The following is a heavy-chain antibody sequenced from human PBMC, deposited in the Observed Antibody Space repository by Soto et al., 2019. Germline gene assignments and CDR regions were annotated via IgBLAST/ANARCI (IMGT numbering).Heavy chain of an antibody. CDR2: ISSNSDTI. J-gene: IGHJ4*02. CDR3: AKDMKWGGMTTSHYFDS. CDR1: GFTADDYA. D-gene: IGHD4-17*01. Sequence: EVQLVESGGGLVQPGRSLRLSCVASGFTADDYAMHWVRQAPGKGLEWVSGISSNSDTIDYADSVKGRFTISRDNAKNARFLQMNSLRPEDTALYYCAKDMKWGGMTTSHYFDSWGQGTLVTVSS. V-gene: IGHV3-9*02.